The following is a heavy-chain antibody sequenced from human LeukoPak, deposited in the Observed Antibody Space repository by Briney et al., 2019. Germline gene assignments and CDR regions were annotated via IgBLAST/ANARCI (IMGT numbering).Heavy chain of an antibody. V-gene: IGHV3-74*01. Sequence: GGSLRLSCAASGFTLSTYWMHWVRQGPGKGLVWVSCINSDGSRTTYADSVKGRFTISRDNAKNTLYLQMNTLRVEDTAVYYCARGSWSAADTNIDYWGQGTLVTVSS. J-gene: IGHJ4*02. CDR2: INSDGSRT. D-gene: IGHD6-13*01. CDR3: ARGSWSAADTNIDY. CDR1: GFTLSTYW.